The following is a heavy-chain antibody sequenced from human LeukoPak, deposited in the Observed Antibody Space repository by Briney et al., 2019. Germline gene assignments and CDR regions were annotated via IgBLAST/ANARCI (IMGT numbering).Heavy chain of an antibody. V-gene: IGHV3-23*01. CDR1: GFTFRSYA. CDR2: ISGGGGST. J-gene: IGHJ3*02. D-gene: IGHD5-12*01. Sequence: GGSLRLSCAASGFTFRSYAMSGVRGAPGEGGEWVSAISGGGGSTYYADSVKGRFTISSDNSNTTLHLQMNSLRAEDTAVYYCAKDRRGSEPLDAFDIWGQGTMVTVSS. CDR3: AKDRRGSEPLDAFDI.